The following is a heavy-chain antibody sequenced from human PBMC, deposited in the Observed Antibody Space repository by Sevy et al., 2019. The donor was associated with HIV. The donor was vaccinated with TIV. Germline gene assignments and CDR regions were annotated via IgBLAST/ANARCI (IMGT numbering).Heavy chain of an antibody. J-gene: IGHJ4*02. CDR1: GYTFTGYY. V-gene: IGHV1-2*06. D-gene: IGHD3-22*01. Sequence: ASLKVSCKASGYTFTGYYMHCVRQAPGQGLEWMGRINPNSGGTNYAQKFQGRVTMTRDTSISTAYMELSRLRSDDTAVYYCASIGGGNYYDSSGYSYFDYWGQGTLVTVSS. CDR3: ASIGGGNYYDSSGYSYFDY. CDR2: INPNSGGT.